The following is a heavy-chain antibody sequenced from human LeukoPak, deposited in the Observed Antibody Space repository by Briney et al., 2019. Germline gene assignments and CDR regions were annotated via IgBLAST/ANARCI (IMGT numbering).Heavy chain of an antibody. Sequence: SETLSLTCTVSGGSISSSSYYWGWIRQPPGKGLEWIGSIYYSGSTYYNPSLKSRVTISVDTSKNQFSLKLSSVTAADTAVYYCARDKDFWSGYRGDYYYYYMDVWGKGTTVTVSS. CDR1: GGSISSSSYY. CDR2: IYYSGST. D-gene: IGHD3-3*01. CDR3: ARDKDFWSGYRGDYYYYYMDV. V-gene: IGHV4-39*02. J-gene: IGHJ6*03.